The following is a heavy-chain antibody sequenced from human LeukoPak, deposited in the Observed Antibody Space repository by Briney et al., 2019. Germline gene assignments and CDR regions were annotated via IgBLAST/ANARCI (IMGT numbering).Heavy chain of an antibody. J-gene: IGHJ4*02. CDR2: IYTSGST. CDR1: GGSISSGSYY. Sequence: ASETLSLTCTVSGGSISSGSYYWSWIRQPAGMGLEWIGRIYTSGSTNYNPSLKSRVTISVDTSKNQFSLKLSSVTAADTAVYYCASGHWNRDYGPLDYWGQGTLVTVSS. V-gene: IGHV4-61*02. CDR3: ASGHWNRDYGPLDY. D-gene: IGHD4-17*01.